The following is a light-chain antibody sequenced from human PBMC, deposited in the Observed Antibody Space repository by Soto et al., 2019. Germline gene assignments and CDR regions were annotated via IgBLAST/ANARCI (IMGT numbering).Light chain of an antibody. Sequence: DIQMTQSPSTLSAYVGDRVTITCRASQSISSLLAWYQQKPGKAPKLLIYEASTLETGVPSRFSGSGSGTEFTLTISSLQPDDFGTYYCQQYTTFLLTFGGGTKVEIK. CDR2: EAS. V-gene: IGKV1-5*03. J-gene: IGKJ4*01. CDR1: QSISSL. CDR3: QQYTTFLLT.